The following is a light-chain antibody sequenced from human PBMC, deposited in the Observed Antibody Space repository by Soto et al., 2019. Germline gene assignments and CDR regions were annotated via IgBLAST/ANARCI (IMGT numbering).Light chain of an antibody. V-gene: IGKV3-20*01. CDR1: QSVSSSY. Sequence: EIVCTQSPGTLSLSPGERATLSCRASQSVSSSYLAWYQQKPGQAPRLLIYGASSRATGIPDRFSGSGSGTDFTLTISRLEPEDFAVYYCQQYGSSSFTFGQGTKVDIK. J-gene: IGKJ1*01. CDR3: QQYGSSSFT. CDR2: GAS.